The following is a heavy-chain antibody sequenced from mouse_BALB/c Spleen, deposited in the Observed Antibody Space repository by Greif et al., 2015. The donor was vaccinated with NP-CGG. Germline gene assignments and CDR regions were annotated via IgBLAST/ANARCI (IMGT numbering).Heavy chain of an antibody. Sequence: EVQLQQSGAELVKPGASVKLSCTASGFNIKDTYMHWVKQRPEQGLEWIGRIDPANGNTKYDPKFQGKATITADTSSNTAYLQLSSLTSEDTAVYYCARKLGRGLYFDYWGQGTPLPVSS. CDR1: GFNIKDTY. CDR2: IDPANGNT. J-gene: IGHJ2*01. V-gene: IGHV14-3*02. CDR3: ARKLGRGLYFDY. D-gene: IGHD4-1*01.